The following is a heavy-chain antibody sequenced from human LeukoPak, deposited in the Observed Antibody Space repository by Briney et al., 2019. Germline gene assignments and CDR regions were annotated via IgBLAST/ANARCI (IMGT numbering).Heavy chain of an antibody. CDR2: ISSSSYI. Sequence: GGSLRLSCAASGFTFSSYEMNWVRQAPGKGLEWVSSISSSSYIYYADSVRGRFTISRDNAKNSLYLQMNSLRAEDTAVYYCARPISSGWSITSYYYYYMDVWGKGTTVTVSS. V-gene: IGHV3-21*01. CDR3: ARPISSGWSITSYYYYYMDV. D-gene: IGHD6-19*01. J-gene: IGHJ6*03. CDR1: GFTFSSYE.